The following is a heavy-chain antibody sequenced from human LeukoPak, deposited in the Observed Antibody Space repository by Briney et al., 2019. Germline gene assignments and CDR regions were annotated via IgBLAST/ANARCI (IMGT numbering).Heavy chain of an antibody. CDR1: GFTFSSYG. CDR2: ISYDGSNK. D-gene: IGHD3-22*01. Sequence: GGSLRLSCAASGFTFSSYGMHWVRQAPGKGLEWVAVISYDGSNKYYADSVKGRFTISRDNSKNTLYLQMNSLRAEDTAVYYCARYSGYYLSYFDSWGQGTLVTVSS. J-gene: IGHJ4*02. V-gene: IGHV3-30*03. CDR3: ARYSGYYLSYFDS.